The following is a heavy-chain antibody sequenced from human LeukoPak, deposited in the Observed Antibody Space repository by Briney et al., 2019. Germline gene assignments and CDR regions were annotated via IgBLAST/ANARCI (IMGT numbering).Heavy chain of an antibody. V-gene: IGHV3-23*01. Sequence: GGSLRLSCAASGFTFSSYAMSWVRQAPGKGLECISGFSGSGGSTYYADSVKGRFTISRDNSKNTLYLQMNSLRAEDTALYYCAKDLRVHWGQGTLVTVSS. D-gene: IGHD3-10*01. CDR1: GFTFSSYA. J-gene: IGHJ4*02. CDR3: AKDLRVH. CDR2: FSGSGGST.